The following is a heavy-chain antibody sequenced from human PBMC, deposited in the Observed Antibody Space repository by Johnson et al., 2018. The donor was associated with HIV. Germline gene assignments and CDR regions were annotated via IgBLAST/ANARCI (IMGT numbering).Heavy chain of an antibody. CDR3: CYGSGTYDGPAFDI. CDR2: ISFAGMKK. D-gene: IGHD3-10*01. Sequence: QVRLVESGGGVVQPGRSLRLSCAASGFTFSNYGMAWVRQAPGKGLEWVAVISFAGMKKHYADSVRGRFTISRDNSKNTLYLQMNSLIPEDTAVYYCCYGSGTYDGPAFDIWGQGTVVIVSS. J-gene: IGHJ3*02. CDR1: GFTFSNYG. V-gene: IGHV3-30*03.